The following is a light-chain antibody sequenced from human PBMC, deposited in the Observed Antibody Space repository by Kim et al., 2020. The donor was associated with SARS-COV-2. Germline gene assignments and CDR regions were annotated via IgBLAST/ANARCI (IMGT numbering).Light chain of an antibody. CDR1: NIGSKS. Sequence: SYELTQPPSVSVAPGKTARITCGGNNIGSKSVHWYQQKPGQAPVLVIYYDSDRPSGIPERFSGSNSGNTATLTISRVEAGDEVDYYCQVWDSSSDHPHAVFGGGTQLTVL. V-gene: IGLV3-21*04. CDR2: YDS. J-gene: IGLJ7*01. CDR3: QVWDSSSDHPHAV.